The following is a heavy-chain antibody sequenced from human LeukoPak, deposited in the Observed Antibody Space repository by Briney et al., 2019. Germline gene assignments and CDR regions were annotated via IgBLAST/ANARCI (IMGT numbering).Heavy chain of an antibody. CDR2: IYYSGST. CDR1: GGPISSGDYY. Sequence: PSETLSLTCTVSGGPISSGDYYWSWIRLPPGKGLEWIGYIYYSGSTYYNPSLKSRVTISVDTSKNQFSLKLNSVTAADTAVYYCARGPNYVWGSYRYFDYWGQGTLVTVSS. V-gene: IGHV4-30-4*01. D-gene: IGHD3-16*02. J-gene: IGHJ4*02. CDR3: ARGPNYVWGSYRYFDY.